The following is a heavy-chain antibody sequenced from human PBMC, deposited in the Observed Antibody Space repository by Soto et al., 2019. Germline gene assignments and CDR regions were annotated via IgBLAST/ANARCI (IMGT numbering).Heavy chain of an antibody. J-gene: IGHJ4*02. CDR3: ARDPDAYCGGDCYSYYFDY. Sequence: QVQLVESGGGVVQPGRSLRLSCAASGFTFSSYAMHWVRQAPGKGLEWVAVISYDGSNKYYAESVKGRFTISRDNSKNTLYLQMNSLRAEDTAVYYCARDPDAYCGGDCYSYYFDYWGQGTLVTVSS. CDR2: ISYDGSNK. CDR1: GFTFSSYA. V-gene: IGHV3-30-3*01. D-gene: IGHD2-21*02.